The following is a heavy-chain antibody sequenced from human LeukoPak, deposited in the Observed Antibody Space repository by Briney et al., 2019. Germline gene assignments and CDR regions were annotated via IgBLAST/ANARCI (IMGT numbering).Heavy chain of an antibody. CDR2: ISGSGGST. CDR1: GFTFSSYA. J-gene: IGHJ6*03. CDR3: AKDGRVIAVAGTMFMDV. Sequence: PGGSLRLSCAASGFTFSSYAMSWVRQAPGKGLEWVSAISGSGGSTYYADSVKGRFTISRDSSKNTLYLQMNSLRAEDTAVYYCAKDGRVIAVAGTMFMDVWGKGTTVTVSS. D-gene: IGHD6-19*01. V-gene: IGHV3-23*01.